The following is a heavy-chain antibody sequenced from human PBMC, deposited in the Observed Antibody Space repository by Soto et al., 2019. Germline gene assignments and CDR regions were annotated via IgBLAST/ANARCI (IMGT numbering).Heavy chain of an antibody. CDR1: GYTFTSYY. CDR2: INPSGGGT. J-gene: IGHJ6*02. CDR3: ASDGYCSSTSCSHYYYGMDV. D-gene: IGHD2-2*01. Sequence: ASVKVSCKASGYTFTSYYMHWVRQAPGQGLEWMGIINPSGGGTSYAQKFQGRVTMTRDTSTSTVYMELSSLRSEDTAVYYCASDGYCSSTSCSHYYYGMDVWGQGTTVTVSS. V-gene: IGHV1-46*01.